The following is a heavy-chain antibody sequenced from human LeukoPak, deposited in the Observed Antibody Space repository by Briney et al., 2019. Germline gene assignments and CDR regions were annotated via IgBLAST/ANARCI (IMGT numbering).Heavy chain of an antibody. J-gene: IGHJ4*02. CDR1: GFTFSSYS. CDR3: VRDEGRPYYDFWSGYGYLGY. Sequence: PGGSLRLSCAASGFTFSSYSMNWVRQAPGKGLEWVSYISSSSSTIYYADSVKGRFTISRDNAKNSLYLQMNSLRDEDTAVYYCVRDEGRPYYDFWSGYGYLGYWGQGTLVTVSS. V-gene: IGHV3-48*02. CDR2: ISSSSSTI. D-gene: IGHD3-3*01.